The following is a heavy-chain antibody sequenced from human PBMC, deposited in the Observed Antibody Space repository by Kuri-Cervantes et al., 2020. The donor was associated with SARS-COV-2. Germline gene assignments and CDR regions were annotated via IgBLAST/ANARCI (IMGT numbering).Heavy chain of an antibody. J-gene: IGHJ3*02. D-gene: IGHD3-10*01. CDR1: GFTFNDYV. Sequence: GESLKISCAASGFTFNDYVMTRVRQSPGKGLEWVSSITSSSNYRFYTDSVKGRFTISRDNAKRSPYLQMNSLKTEDTAVYYCTTDFQGGSPLGGPTMVLPGDAFDIWGQGTMVTVSS. V-gene: IGHV3-21*03. CDR2: ITSSSNYR. CDR3: TTDFQGGSPLGGPTMVLPGDAFDI.